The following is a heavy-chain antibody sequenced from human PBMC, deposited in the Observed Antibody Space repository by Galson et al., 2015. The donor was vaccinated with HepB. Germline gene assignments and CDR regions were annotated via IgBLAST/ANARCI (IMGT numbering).Heavy chain of an antibody. J-gene: IGHJ5*02. V-gene: IGHV1-3*01. Sequence: SVKVSCKASGYTFTSYAMHWVRQAPGQRLEWMGWINAGNGNTKYSQKFQGRVTITRDTSASTAYMELSSLRSEDTAVYYCARDWPPGNTVTTVWFDPWGQGTLVTVSS. CDR3: ARDWPPGNTVTTVWFDP. D-gene: IGHD4-17*01. CDR1: GYTFTSYA. CDR2: INAGNGNT.